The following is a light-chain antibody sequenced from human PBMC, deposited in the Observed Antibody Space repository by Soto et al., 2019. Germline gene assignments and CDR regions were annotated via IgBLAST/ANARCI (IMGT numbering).Light chain of an antibody. J-gene: IGKJ1*01. Sequence: DIQMTHSPSTLSASVGDKVTITCRASQSITSYLAWYQQKPGKAPKVLIFDASSLESGVPSRFSGSGSGTEFTLTIRSLQPDDFATYYCQQYNSYSPWTFGQGTKVDIK. CDR1: QSITSY. CDR3: QQYNSYSPWT. CDR2: DAS. V-gene: IGKV1-5*01.